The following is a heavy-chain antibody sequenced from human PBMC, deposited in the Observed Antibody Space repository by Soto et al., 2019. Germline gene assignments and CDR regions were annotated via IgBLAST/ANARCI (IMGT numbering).Heavy chain of an antibody. CDR3: AHPRGYGVFDAYDI. CDR2: ISGSGSDT. D-gene: IGHD2-8*01. J-gene: IGHJ3*02. Sequence: GGSLRLSCAASGFTFSTYAMSWVRQAPGKGPEWVSAISGSGSDTYHADSVKGRFTISRDNSISTLFLQMNSLRTEDTAVYYCAHPRGYGVFDAYDIWGQGALVTVSS. CDR1: GFTFSTYA. V-gene: IGHV3-23*01.